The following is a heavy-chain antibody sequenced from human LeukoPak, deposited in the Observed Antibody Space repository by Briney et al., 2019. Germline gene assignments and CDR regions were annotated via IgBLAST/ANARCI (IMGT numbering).Heavy chain of an antibody. D-gene: IGHD2/OR15-2a*01. CDR3: VSFYETY. Sequence: PGGSLRLSCAASGNYWMHWVRQAPGKGLVWVSHINSDGSWTSYADSVKGRFTISKGNAKNTVYLQMYSLRAEDTAVYYCVSFYETYWGRGTLVTVSS. CDR2: INSDGSWT. J-gene: IGHJ4*02. CDR1: GNYW. V-gene: IGHV3-74*01.